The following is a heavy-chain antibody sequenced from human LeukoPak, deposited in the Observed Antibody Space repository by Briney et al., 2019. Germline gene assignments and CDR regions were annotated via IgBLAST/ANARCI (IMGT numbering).Heavy chain of an antibody. D-gene: IGHD3-22*01. CDR3: ARDQTMINYYYMDV. Sequence: PGRSLTLSCAASGFTFSSYGMHWVRQAPGKGLEWVAVISYDGSNKYYADSVKGRFTISRDNSKNTLYLQMNSLRAEDTAVYYCARDQTMINYYYMDVWGKGTTVTVSS. V-gene: IGHV3-30*03. J-gene: IGHJ6*03. CDR2: ISYDGSNK. CDR1: GFTFSSYG.